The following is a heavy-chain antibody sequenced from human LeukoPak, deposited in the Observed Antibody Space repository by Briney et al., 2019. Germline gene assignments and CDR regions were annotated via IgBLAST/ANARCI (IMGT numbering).Heavy chain of an antibody. CDR1: GYTFTGYY. CDR3: ARSRITGTGNWFDP. J-gene: IGHJ5*02. D-gene: IGHD1-20*01. V-gene: IGHV1-69*05. CDR2: IIPIFGTA. Sequence: SVKVSCKASGYTFTGYYMHWVRQAPGQGLEWMGGIIPIFGTANYAQKFQGRVTITTDESTSTAYMELSSLRSEDTAMYYCARSRITGTGNWFDPWGQGTLVTVSS.